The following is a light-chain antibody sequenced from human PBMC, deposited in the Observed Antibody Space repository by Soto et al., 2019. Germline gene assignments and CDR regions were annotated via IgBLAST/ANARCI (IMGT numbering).Light chain of an antibody. CDR2: GAS. CDR1: QSVTTY. J-gene: IGKJ4*01. Sequence: EIVLTQSPDTLSLSPGDAATLSCRASQSVTTYLAWYQQIPGQAPRLLIYGASSRAAGIPDRFSGSGSGTHFTLTISRLGPEDFAVYYCQQYDTLPPLTFGGGTKVEI. CDR3: QQYDTLPPLT. V-gene: IGKV3-20*01.